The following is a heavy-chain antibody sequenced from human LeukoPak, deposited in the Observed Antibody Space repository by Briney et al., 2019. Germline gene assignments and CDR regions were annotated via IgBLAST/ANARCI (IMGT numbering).Heavy chain of an antibody. J-gene: IGHJ4*02. Sequence: GASVKVSCKVSGYTLTELSMHWVRQAPGKGLAWMGGFDPEDGETIYAQKFQGRVTMTEDTSTDTAYMELSSLRSEDTAVYYCATGRHYDYVWGSYRPLFDYWGQGTLVTVSS. CDR3: ATGRHYDYVWGSYRPLFDY. CDR1: GYTLTELS. CDR2: FDPEDGET. D-gene: IGHD3-16*02. V-gene: IGHV1-24*01.